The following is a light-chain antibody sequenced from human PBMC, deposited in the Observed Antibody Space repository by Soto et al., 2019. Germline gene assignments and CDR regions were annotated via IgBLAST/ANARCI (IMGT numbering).Light chain of an antibody. CDR1: QSVLYSSNNRNY. CDR3: QQYRTTPLT. V-gene: IGKV4-1*01. J-gene: IGKJ4*01. CDR2: WAS. Sequence: DIVMTQSPDSLAVSLGERATINCKSSQSVLYSSNNRNYFAWYQQKPGQPPKLLISWASTRESGVPDRFSGSGSGTDFTLTISSLQAEDVAVYYCQQYRTTPLTFGGGTKVEIK.